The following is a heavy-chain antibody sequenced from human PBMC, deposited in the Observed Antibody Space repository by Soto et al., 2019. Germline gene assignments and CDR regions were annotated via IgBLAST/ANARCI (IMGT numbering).Heavy chain of an antibody. D-gene: IGHD2-2*01. CDR1: GYTFTSYG. V-gene: IGHV1-18*04. J-gene: IGHJ6*02. CDR2: ISAYNGNT. Sequence: GASVKVSCKAAGYTFTSYGISWVRQAPGQGLEWMGWISAYNGNTNYAQKLQGRVTMTTDTSTSTAYMELRSLRSDDTAVYYCARVGYCSSTSCSYYYYGMDVWGQGTTVTVSS. CDR3: ARVGYCSSTSCSYYYYGMDV.